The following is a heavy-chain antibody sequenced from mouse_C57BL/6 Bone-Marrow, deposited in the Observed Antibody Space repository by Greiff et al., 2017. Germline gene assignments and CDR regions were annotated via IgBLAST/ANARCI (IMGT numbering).Heavy chain of an antibody. Sequence: QVQLQQPGAELVRPGSSVKLSCKASGYTFTSYWMDWVKQRPGQGLEWIGNIYPSDSETHYNQKFKDKATLTVDKSSSTAYMQLSSLTSEDSAVYYWATRVYGNYYFDYWGQGTTLTVSS. J-gene: IGHJ2*01. CDR1: GYTFTSYW. V-gene: IGHV1-61*01. CDR3: ATRVYGNYYFDY. CDR2: IYPSDSET. D-gene: IGHD2-1*01.